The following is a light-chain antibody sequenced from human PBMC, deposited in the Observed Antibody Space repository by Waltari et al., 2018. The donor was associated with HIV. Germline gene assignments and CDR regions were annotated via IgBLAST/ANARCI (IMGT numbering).Light chain of an antibody. CDR3: QQYKKWPET. CDR2: DAS. CDR1: QTVNNN. J-gene: IGKJ1*01. V-gene: IGKV3D-15*01. Sequence: EVVLTQSRSTLSVSLGEGASLSCRASQTVNNNLAWYQQRPGQAPRLLIYDASRRATAIPDRFSGSGSGTEFNLTISSLQSEDLALYVCQQYKKWPETFGLGTKVEIK.